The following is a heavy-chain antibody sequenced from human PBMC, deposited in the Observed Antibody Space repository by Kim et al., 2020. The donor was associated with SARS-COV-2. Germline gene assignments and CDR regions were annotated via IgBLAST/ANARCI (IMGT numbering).Heavy chain of an antibody. J-gene: IGHJ5*02. V-gene: IGHV4-59*13. Sequence: SETLSLTCTVSGGSISSYYWSWIRQPPGKGLEWIGYIYYSGSTNYNPSLKSRVTISVDTSKNQFSLKLSSVPAADTAVYYCARGGSLWFGEGGVWFDPWGQGTLVTVSS. CDR1: GGSISSYY. CDR2: IYYSGST. CDR3: ARGGSLWFGEGGVWFDP. D-gene: IGHD3-10*01.